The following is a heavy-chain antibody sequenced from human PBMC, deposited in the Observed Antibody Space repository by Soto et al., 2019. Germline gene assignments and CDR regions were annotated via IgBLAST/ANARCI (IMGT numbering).Heavy chain of an antibody. J-gene: IGHJ5*02. D-gene: IGHD3-10*01. CDR2: IYHSGST. V-gene: IGHV4-30-2*01. CDR3: ARVPSP. CDR1: GGSISSGGYS. Sequence: QLQLQDSGSGLVKPSQTLSLTCAVSGGSISSGGYSWSWIRQPPGKGLEWIGYIYHSGSTYYNPSLKSRVTISVDRSKNQFSLKLNSVTAADTAVYYCARVPSPWGQGTLVTVSS.